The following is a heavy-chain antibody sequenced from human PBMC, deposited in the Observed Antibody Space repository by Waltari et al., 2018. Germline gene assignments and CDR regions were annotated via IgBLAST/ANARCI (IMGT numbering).Heavy chain of an antibody. Sequence: QVQLVESGGGVVQPGGSLRLSCAASGFTFSSYGMHWVRQAPGKGLEWVAFIRYDGSNKYYADSVKGRFTISRDNSKNTLYLQMSSLRSEDTAVYYWATGHPTTPFDYWGQGTLVTVSS. CDR2: IRYDGSNK. CDR3: ATGHPTTPFDY. V-gene: IGHV3-30*02. J-gene: IGHJ4*02. D-gene: IGHD4-17*01. CDR1: GFTFSSYG.